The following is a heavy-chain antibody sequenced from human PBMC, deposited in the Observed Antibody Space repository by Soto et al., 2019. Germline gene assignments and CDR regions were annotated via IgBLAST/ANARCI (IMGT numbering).Heavy chain of an antibody. CDR1: GFTFSSYG. CDR2: ISYDGSNK. D-gene: IGHD4-17*01. Sequence: ESGGGVVQPGRSLRLSCAASGFTFSSYGMHWVRQAPGKGLEWVAVISYDGSNKYYADSVKVRFTISRDNSKNTLYLQMNSLRAEDTAVYYCAKVVSYVEEEGDFDYWGQGTLVTVSS. J-gene: IGHJ4*02. CDR3: AKVVSYVEEEGDFDY. V-gene: IGHV3-30*18.